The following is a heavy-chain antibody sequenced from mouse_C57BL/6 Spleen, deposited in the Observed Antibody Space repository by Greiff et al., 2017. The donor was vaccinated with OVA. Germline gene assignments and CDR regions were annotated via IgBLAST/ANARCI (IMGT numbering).Heavy chain of an antibody. J-gene: IGHJ3*01. Sequence: QVQLQQPGAELVKPGASVKLSCTASGYNFTSYWMQWVKQRPGQGLEWIGEIDPSDSYTNYNQKFKGKATLTVDTSSSTAYMQLSSLTSEDSAVYYCARSSAYWGQGTLVTVSA. V-gene: IGHV1-50*01. CDR1: GYNFTSYW. CDR2: IDPSDSYT. CDR3: ARSSAY.